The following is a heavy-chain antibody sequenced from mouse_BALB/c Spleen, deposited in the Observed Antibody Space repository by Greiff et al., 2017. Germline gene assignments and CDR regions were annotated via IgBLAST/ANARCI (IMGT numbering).Heavy chain of an antibody. Sequence: QVTLKESGPGIVQPSQPFRLTCTFSGFSLSTSGIGLIWIRQPSGQGLVWLATIWWDDDNRYNPSLKSRLTVAKDTSNNQAFLNIITVETAATAIYYCAQSSICDDYAWFAYWGQGTLVTVSA. CDR3: AQSSICDDYAWFAY. D-gene: IGHD2-4*01. V-gene: IGHV8-4*01. J-gene: IGHJ3*01. CDR2: IWWDDDN. CDR1: GFSLSTSGIG.